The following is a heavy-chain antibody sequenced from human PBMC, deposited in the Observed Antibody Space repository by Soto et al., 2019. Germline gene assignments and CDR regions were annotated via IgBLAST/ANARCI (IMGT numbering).Heavy chain of an antibody. Sequence: RGESLKISCKGSGYSFTSYWIGWVRQMPGKGLEWMGIIYPGDSDTRYSPSFQGQVTISADKSISTAYLQWSSLKASDTAMYYCARRSGKYYDFWSGLDVCGQGTTVTVYS. J-gene: IGHJ6*02. CDR1: GYSFTSYW. CDR3: ARRSGKYYDFWSGLDV. D-gene: IGHD3-3*01. CDR2: IYPGDSDT. V-gene: IGHV5-51*01.